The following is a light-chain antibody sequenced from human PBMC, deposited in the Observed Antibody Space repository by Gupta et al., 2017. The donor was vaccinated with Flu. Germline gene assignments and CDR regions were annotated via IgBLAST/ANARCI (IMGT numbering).Light chain of an antibody. V-gene: IGKV1-33*01. CDR2: DAS. CDR3: QQYDNLNG. Sequence: DIQMTQSPSSLSASVGDRVTITCQASQDISNYLNWYQQKPGKAPKLLIYDASNLETGVPSRFSGSGSGXDITFTXSSLQTEDIAPYYCQQYDNLNGFGXGTKVEIK. CDR1: QDISNY. J-gene: IGKJ4*01.